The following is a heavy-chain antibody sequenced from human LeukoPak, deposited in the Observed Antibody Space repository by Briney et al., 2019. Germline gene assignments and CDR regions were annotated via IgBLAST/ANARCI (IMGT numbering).Heavy chain of an antibody. D-gene: IGHD1-1*01. CDR1: GYTFTDYY. V-gene: IGHV1-2*02. CDR3: ARYTDVLGRQFDY. J-gene: IGHJ4*02. Sequence: ASVKVSCKASGYTFTDYYIHWVRQAPRQGLEWVGWINPLTGSTGYAKKFQGRVTMTRDTSIRTTYMELTRLRSDDTAVYFSARYTDVLGRQFDYWGQGAPLTVFS. CDR2: INPLTGST.